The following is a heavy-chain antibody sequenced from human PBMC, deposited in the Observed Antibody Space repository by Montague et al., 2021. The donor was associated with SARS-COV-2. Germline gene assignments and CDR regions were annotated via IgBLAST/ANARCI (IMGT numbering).Heavy chain of an antibody. Sequence: SETLSLTCTVSGGSIRDNNYYWGWIRQPPGKGLEWIGSIYYSGSTXYNPSLKSRVTISVDTSKTQFSLKLSSVTAADTAVYYCARRDGGSCFDYWGQGTLVTVSS. J-gene: IGHJ4*02. CDR3: ARRDGGSCFDY. CDR2: IYYSGST. CDR1: GGSIRDNNYY. V-gene: IGHV4-39*01. D-gene: IGHD2-15*01.